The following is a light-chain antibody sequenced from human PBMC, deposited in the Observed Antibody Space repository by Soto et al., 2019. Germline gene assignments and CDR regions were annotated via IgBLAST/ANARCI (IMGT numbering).Light chain of an antibody. Sequence: DIQMTQSPSTLSASVGDRVTITCRASQSISTWLAWYQQKPGKAPKLLIYDASRLESGVPSRFSGSGSGTEFTLTSSSLQPDDFATYDCQQYNTFTYTFGRGTKLEIK. CDR3: QQYNTFTYT. J-gene: IGKJ2*01. V-gene: IGKV1-5*01. CDR1: QSISTW. CDR2: DAS.